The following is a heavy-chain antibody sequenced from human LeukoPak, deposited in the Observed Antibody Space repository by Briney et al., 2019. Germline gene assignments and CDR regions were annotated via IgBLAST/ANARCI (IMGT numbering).Heavy chain of an antibody. Sequence: PSETLSLTCTVSGGSISSSSYFWGWNRPPPGKGLEWIGTFYYTGSTYYNPSLKSRVTISVDTSKNLFSLKLTSVTAADTAFYYCARQVVSSAYGRYVDYWGQGTLVTVSS. CDR2: FYYTGST. D-gene: IGHD5-12*01. CDR1: GGSISSSSYF. J-gene: IGHJ4*02. V-gene: IGHV4-39*01. CDR3: ARQVVSSAYGRYVDY.